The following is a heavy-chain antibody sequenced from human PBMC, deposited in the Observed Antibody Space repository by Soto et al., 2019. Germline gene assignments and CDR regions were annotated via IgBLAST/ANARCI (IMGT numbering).Heavy chain of an antibody. D-gene: IGHD2-2*01. CDR2: IDHSGRT. V-gene: IGHV4-30-2*01. Sequence: QVQLQQSGSGLVKPSQTLSLTCAVSGYSIRSGAYSWTWIRQPPGKGLECIGTIDHSGRTYYNPSVKPRFTIIVDRSKNQFSLNLISLTAADAAVYYCARAVPAAPPPHYCHYIRDAWSQGTTVTVSS. CDR3: ARAVPAAPPPHYCHYIRDA. CDR1: GYSIRSGAYS. J-gene: IGHJ6*02.